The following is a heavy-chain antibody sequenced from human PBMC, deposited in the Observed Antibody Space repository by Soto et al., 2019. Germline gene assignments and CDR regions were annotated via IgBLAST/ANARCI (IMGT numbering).Heavy chain of an antibody. CDR1: GGSVSSGSYY. D-gene: IGHD1-26*01. V-gene: IGHV4-61*01. J-gene: IGHJ5*02. Sequence: SETLSLTCTVSGGSVSSGSYYWSWIRQPPGKGLEWIGYIYYSGSTNYNPSLKSRVTISVDTSKNQFSLKLSSVTAADTAVYYCARVGGATNWFDPWGQGTLVTVSS. CDR2: IYYSGST. CDR3: ARVGGATNWFDP.